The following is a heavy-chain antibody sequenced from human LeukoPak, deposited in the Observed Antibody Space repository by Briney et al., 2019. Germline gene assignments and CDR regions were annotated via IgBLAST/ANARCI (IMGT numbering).Heavy chain of an antibody. V-gene: IGHV3-49*03. J-gene: IGHJ4*02. D-gene: IGHD5-12*01. CDR1: GFTFGDYA. Sequence: GGSLRLSCTASGFTFGDYAISWFRQAPGKGLEWVGFIRSKAYGGTTEYAASVKGRFTISRDDSKSIAYLQMNSLKTEDTAVYYCTRDPDGYSGYDSDDYWGQGTLVTVSS. CDR3: TRDPDGYSGYDSDDY. CDR2: IRSKAYGGTT.